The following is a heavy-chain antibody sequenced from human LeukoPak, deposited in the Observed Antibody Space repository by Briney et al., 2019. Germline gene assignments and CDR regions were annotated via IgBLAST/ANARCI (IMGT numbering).Heavy chain of an antibody. CDR3: AKKKTSSPRPMDV. V-gene: IGHV3-9*01. CDR1: GFTFDDYA. Sequence: GGSLRLSCAASGFTFDDYAMHWVRQAPGKGLEWVSGISWNSGSIGYADSVKGRFTISRDNAKNSLYLQMNSLRAEDTALYYRAKKKTSSPRPMDVWGKGTTVTVSS. CDR2: ISWNSGSI. D-gene: IGHD6-13*01. J-gene: IGHJ6*03.